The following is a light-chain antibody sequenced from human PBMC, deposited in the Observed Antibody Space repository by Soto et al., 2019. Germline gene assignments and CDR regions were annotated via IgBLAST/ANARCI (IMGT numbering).Light chain of an antibody. J-gene: IGKJ1*01. CDR3: QQSYIPPRT. CDR1: LSISSS. CDR2: AAS. V-gene: IGKV1-39*01. Sequence: DIRMTQSPSSQSASVGDRITITCRASLSISSSLNWYQQKPGKAPRLLIYAASRLQSGAPSRFSGSGSGADFTLTITSLQPEDFATYYCQQSYIPPRTFGQGTKVDIK.